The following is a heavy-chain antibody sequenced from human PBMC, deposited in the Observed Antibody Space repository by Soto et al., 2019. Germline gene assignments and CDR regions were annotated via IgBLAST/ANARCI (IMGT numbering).Heavy chain of an antibody. CDR3: ARDRGPPDYYDSSGLDY. Sequence: PSETLSLTCAVSGGSISSSNWWSWVRQPPGKGLEWIGEIYHSGSTNYNPSLKSRVTISVDKSKNQFSLKLSSVTAADTAVYYCARDRGPPDYYDSSGLDYWGKGTLVTVS. J-gene: IGHJ4*02. V-gene: IGHV4-4*02. CDR2: IYHSGST. D-gene: IGHD3-22*01. CDR1: GGSISSSNW.